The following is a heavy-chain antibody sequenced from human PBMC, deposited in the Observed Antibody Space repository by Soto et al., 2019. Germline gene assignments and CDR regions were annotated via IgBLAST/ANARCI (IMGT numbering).Heavy chain of an antibody. D-gene: IGHD6-19*01. J-gene: IGHJ6*02. CDR3: VQAGSSGWPYYYSMDV. CDR2: ISYDGSNK. CDR1: GFTFSSYG. Sequence: QVQLVESGGGVVQPGRSLRLSCAASGFTFSSYGMHWVRQAPGKGLEWVAVISYDGSNKYYADSVKGRFTISRANSKTQLFLEMSSLRAEDTAVYYCVQAGSSGWPYYYSMDVWGQGTPVTV. V-gene: IGHV3-30*18.